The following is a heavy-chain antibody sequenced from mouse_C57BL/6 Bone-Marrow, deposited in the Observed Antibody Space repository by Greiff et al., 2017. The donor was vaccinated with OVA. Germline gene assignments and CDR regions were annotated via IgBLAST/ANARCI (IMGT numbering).Heavy chain of an antibody. Sequence: QVQLQQSGAELARPGASVKMSCKASGYTFTSYTMHWVKQRPGQGLEWIGYLNPSSGYTKYNQKFKDKATLTADKSTSTAYMQLSSLTSEDSAVYYCAREDGNWFAYWGQGTLVTVSA. CDR2: LNPSSGYT. D-gene: IGHD2-1*01. J-gene: IGHJ3*01. CDR3: AREDGNWFAY. CDR1: GYTFTSYT. V-gene: IGHV1-4*01.